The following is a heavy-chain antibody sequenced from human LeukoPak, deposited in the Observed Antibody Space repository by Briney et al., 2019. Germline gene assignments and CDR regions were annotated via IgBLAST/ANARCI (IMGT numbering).Heavy chain of an antibody. D-gene: IGHD3-10*01. J-gene: IGHJ4*02. Sequence: GGSLRLSCAASGFTFSSYAMHWVRQAPGMGLEYASAISSHGGSTYYANSVKGRFTISRDSSRNTLYLQMGSLRAEDMAVYYCARGTEDYYGSGLDYWGQGTLLTVSS. V-gene: IGHV3-64*01. CDR1: GFTFSSYA. CDR2: ISSHGGST. CDR3: ARGTEDYYGSGLDY.